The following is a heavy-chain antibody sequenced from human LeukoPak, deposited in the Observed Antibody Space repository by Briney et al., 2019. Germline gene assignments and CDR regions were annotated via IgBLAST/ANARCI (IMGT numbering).Heavy chain of an antibody. CDR2: IYYSGST. V-gene: IGHV4-31*03. J-gene: IGHJ4*02. CDR3: ARDRNDWALDY. Sequence: PSQTLSLTCTVSGGSISSGGYYWSWIRHHPGKCLEWIGYIYYSGSTYYNPSLKSRVTISVDTSKNQFSLKLSSVTAADTAVYYCARDRNDWALDYWGQGTLVTVSS. D-gene: IGHD1-1*01. CDR1: GGSISSGGYY.